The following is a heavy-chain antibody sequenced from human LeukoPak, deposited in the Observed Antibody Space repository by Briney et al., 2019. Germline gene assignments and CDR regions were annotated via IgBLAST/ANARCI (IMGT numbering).Heavy chain of an antibody. CDR2: IYTSGST. V-gene: IGHV4-4*07. J-gene: IGHJ4*02. CDR3: ARRDRWLHHYDY. D-gene: IGHD5-24*01. Sequence: SETLSLTCTVSGGSISSYYWSWIRQPAGKGLEWIGRIYTSGSTNYSPSLKSRVTMSVDTSKNQFSLKLSSVTAADTAVYYCARRDRWLHHYDYWGQGTLVTVSS. CDR1: GGSISSYY.